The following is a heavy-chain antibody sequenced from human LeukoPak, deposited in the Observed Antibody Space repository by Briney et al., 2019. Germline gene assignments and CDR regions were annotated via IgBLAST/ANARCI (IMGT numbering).Heavy chain of an antibody. CDR1: GFTFSSYA. D-gene: IGHD3-3*02. J-gene: IGHJ6*02. Sequence: GGSLRLSCAASGFTFSSYAMSWVRQAPGKGLEWVSAISGSGGSTYYADSVKGRFTISRDNSKNTLYLQMNSLRAEDTAVYYCAKDSNPDGYYYYGMDVWGQGTTVTVSS. CDR2: ISGSGGST. CDR3: AKDSNPDGYYYYGMDV. V-gene: IGHV3-23*01.